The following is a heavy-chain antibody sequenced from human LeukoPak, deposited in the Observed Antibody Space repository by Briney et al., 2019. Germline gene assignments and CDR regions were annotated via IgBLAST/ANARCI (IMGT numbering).Heavy chain of an antibody. CDR1: GFTVSNNY. D-gene: IGHD6-13*01. CDR3: ARDYYSSSWFVY. Sequence: GGSLRLSCAASGFTVSNNYMSWVRQAPGKGLEWVSVIYSGGSTYYADSVKGRFTISRDNSKNTLYLQMNSLRAEDTAVYYCARDYYSSSWFVYWGQGTLVTVSS. CDR2: IYSGGST. J-gene: IGHJ4*02. V-gene: IGHV3-66*01.